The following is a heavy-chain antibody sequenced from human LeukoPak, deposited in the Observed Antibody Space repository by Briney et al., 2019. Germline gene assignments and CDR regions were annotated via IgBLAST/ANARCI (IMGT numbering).Heavy chain of an antibody. J-gene: IGHJ3*02. CDR1: GFTVSTYS. CDR3: ARDPGYCSSTNCYEVAFDI. CDR2: ISSRSSYI. Sequence: MPGGSLRLSCSASGFTVSTYSMNWVRQAPGEGLEWVSSISSRSSYIYYGDSVKGRFTISRDNAKNSLYLQMNSLRAEDTAVYYCARDPGYCSSTNCYEVAFDIWGQGTMVTVSS. D-gene: IGHD2-2*01. V-gene: IGHV3-21*06.